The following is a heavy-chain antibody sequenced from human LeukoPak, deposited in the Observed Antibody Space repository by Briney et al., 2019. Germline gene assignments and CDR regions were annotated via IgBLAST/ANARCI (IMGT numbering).Heavy chain of an antibody. Sequence: PSETLSLTCTVSGGSINSSSYYWGWIRQPPGKGLEWIGNIYYSGGTYNNPSLKSRVTISVDTSKNQLSLKLNSVTATDTAVYYCAREVAGTPWIDYWGQGTLVTVSS. CDR3: AREVAGTPWIDY. V-gene: IGHV4-39*02. CDR1: GGSINSSSYY. D-gene: IGHD6-19*01. CDR2: IYYSGGT. J-gene: IGHJ4*02.